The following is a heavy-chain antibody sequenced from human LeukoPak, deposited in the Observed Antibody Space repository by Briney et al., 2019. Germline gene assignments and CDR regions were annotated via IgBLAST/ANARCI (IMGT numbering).Heavy chain of an antibody. CDR1: GGTFSSYA. D-gene: IGHD6-13*01. J-gene: IGHJ5*02. CDR2: IIPIFGTA. Sequence: VASVKVSCKASGGTFSSYAISWVRQAPGQGLEWMGGIIPIFGTANYAQKFQGRVTITADKSTSTAYMELSSLRSEDTAAYYCARGGEAAAAAFDPWGQGTLATVSS. CDR3: ARGGEAAAAAFDP. V-gene: IGHV1-69*06.